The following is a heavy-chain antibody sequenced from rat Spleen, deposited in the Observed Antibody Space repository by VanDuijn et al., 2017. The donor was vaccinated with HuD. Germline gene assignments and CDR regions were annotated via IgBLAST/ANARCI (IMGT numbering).Heavy chain of an antibody. CDR3: ARRHYGYTDYFDY. V-gene: IGHV5-25*01. CDR1: GFTFSNYY. J-gene: IGHJ2*01. CDR2: ISNGGGNT. Sequence: EVQLVESGGGLVQPGRSMKLSCAASGFTFSNYYMAWVRQAPTKGLEWVASISNGGGNTYYRDSVKGRFTISRDNAKSTLSLQMDSLRSEDTATYSCARRHYGYTDYFDYWGQGVMVTVSS. D-gene: IGHD1-9*01.